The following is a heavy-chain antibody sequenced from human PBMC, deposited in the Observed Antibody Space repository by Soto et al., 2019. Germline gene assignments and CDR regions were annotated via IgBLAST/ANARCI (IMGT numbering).Heavy chain of an antibody. D-gene: IGHD3-3*01. CDR3: ARWSYLDY. CDR2: ISSSGSTI. J-gene: IGHJ4*02. V-gene: IGHV3-48*03. Sequence: EVQLVESGGDLIQPGGSLRLSCAASGFTFSSYDMSWVRQAPGKGLEWVAYISSSGSTIYHADSVEGRFTISRDTSQSTLYLQMNSLRADDTAMYYCARWSYLDYWGQGTRVTVSS. CDR1: GFTFSSYD.